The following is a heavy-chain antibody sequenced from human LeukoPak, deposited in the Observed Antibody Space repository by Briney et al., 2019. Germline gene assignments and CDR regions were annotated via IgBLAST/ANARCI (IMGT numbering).Heavy chain of an antibody. CDR1: GFTFSTYA. D-gene: IGHD6-13*01. CDR2: ISGSGGST. V-gene: IGHV3-23*01. CDR3: GVYSSSWHDY. Sequence: GGSLRLSCAASGFTFSTYAMSWVRQAPGKGLEWVSAISGSGGSTYYAGSVKGRSTISRDNSKNTLYLQMNSLRAEDTAVYYCGVYSSSWHDYWGQGTLVTVSS. J-gene: IGHJ4*02.